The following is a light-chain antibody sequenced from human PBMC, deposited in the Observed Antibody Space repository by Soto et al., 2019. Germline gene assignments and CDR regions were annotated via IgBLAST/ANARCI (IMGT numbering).Light chain of an antibody. Sequence: ENVLTQSPATLSLLPGERATLSCRTSQSVSNYLAWYQQKPGQAPRLLIYDASNRATGIPPRFSGSGSGTDFTLTISSLEPEDFAVYYCQQRLHWPLTFGPGTKVDIK. V-gene: IGKV3-11*01. CDR2: DAS. CDR3: QQRLHWPLT. J-gene: IGKJ3*01. CDR1: QSVSNY.